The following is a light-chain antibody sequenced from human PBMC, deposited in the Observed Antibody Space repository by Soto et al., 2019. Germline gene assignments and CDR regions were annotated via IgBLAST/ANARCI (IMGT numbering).Light chain of an antibody. CDR2: DVS. J-gene: IGLJ1*01. V-gene: IGLV2-14*01. Sequence: QSALTHPASVSGSPGESIAISCTETSSYVGGYSYVSWYQQQPGKAPKLVISDVSNRPSGVSDRFSGSKSGNTASLTISGLQTEDEADYYCASYTTSSTYVFGTGTKVTVL. CDR3: ASYTTSSTYV. CDR1: SSYVGGYSY.